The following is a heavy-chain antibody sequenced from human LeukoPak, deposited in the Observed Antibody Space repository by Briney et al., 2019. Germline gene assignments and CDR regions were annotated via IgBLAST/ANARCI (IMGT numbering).Heavy chain of an antibody. CDR2: ISSSGGTT. CDR3: ARALLGATLHALDI. J-gene: IGHJ3*02. V-gene: IGHV3-23*01. Sequence: GGSLRLSCVVSGFNVNSFALAWVRQAPGKGLEWVSTISSSGGTTHYADSVRGRFTISRDNSKNTLYLQVNSLRVEDTAVYNCARALLGATLHALDIWGQGTKVTVSS. CDR1: GFNVNSFA. D-gene: IGHD1-26*01.